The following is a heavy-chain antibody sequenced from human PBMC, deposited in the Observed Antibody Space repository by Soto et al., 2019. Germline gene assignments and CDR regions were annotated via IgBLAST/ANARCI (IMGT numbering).Heavy chain of an antibody. CDR3: AREESRDGYNYFVY. V-gene: IGHV3-30-3*01. Sequence: QVQLVESGGGVVQPGRSLRLSCAASGFTFSSYAMHWVRQAPGKGLEWVAVISYDGSNKYYADSVKGRFTISRDNSKNTLYLQMNSLRAEDTAVYYCAREESRDGYNYFVYWGQGTLVTVSS. J-gene: IGHJ4*02. CDR1: GFTFSSYA. CDR2: ISYDGSNK. D-gene: IGHD5-12*01.